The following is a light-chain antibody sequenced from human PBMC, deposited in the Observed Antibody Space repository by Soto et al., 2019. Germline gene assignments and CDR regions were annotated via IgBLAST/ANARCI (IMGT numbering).Light chain of an antibody. J-gene: IGLJ1*01. CDR3: SSFTTSRFYV. V-gene: IGLV2-14*03. CDR1: SNDIGAFDY. Sequence: QSALTQPTSVSGSPGQSITISCTGNSNDIGAFDYVSWYQQHPGKSPRLLIXXXXXXPPNISSRFSASKSGLTASLTISGLRAEDEADYYCSSFTTSRFYVFGPGTKVTV. CDR2: XXX.